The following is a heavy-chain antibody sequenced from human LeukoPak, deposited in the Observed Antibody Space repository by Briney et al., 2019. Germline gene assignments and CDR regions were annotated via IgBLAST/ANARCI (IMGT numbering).Heavy chain of an antibody. J-gene: IGHJ4*02. D-gene: IGHD3-3*01. CDR1: GFTFSSYA. CDR2: ISGSGGST. CDR3: AKFGYYDFWSGHTPFDY. V-gene: IGHV3-23*01. Sequence: GGSLRLSCAASGFTFSSYAMSWVRQAPGKGLEWVSAISGSGGSTYYADSVKGRFTISRDNSKNTLYLQMNSLRAEDTAVYYCAKFGYYDFWSGHTPFDYWGQGTLVTVSS.